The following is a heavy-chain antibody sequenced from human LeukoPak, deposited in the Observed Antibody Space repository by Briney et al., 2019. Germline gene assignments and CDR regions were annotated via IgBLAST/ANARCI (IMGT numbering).Heavy chain of an antibody. D-gene: IGHD3-3*01. Sequence: TGGSLRLSCVASGFTFRSYAMSWVRQAPGKGLEWVSALSGNGGSTYYADSVKGRFTISRDNSKNTLYLQMNSLRAEDTAVYYCAKDQITIFLSHWDYYYGMDVWGQGTTVTVSS. J-gene: IGHJ6*02. CDR2: LSGNGGST. CDR3: AKDQITIFLSHWDYYYGMDV. V-gene: IGHV3-23*01. CDR1: GFTFRSYA.